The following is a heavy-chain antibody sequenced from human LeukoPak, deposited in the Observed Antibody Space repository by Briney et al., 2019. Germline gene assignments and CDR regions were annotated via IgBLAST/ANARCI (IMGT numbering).Heavy chain of an antibody. V-gene: IGHV3-21*01. CDR3: ARFDGGYRPFDP. CDR1: GFTFSSYS. D-gene: IGHD1-26*01. Sequence: PGGSLRLSCAASGFTFSSYSMNWVRQAPGKGLEWVSSISSSSSYIYYADSVKGRFTISRDNAKNSLYLQMNSLRAEDTAVYYCARFDGGYRPFDPWGQGTLVTVSS. CDR2: ISSSSSYI. J-gene: IGHJ5*02.